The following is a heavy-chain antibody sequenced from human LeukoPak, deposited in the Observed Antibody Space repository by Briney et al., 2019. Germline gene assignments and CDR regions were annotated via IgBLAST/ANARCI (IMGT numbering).Heavy chain of an antibody. D-gene: IGHD3-10*01. CDR3: ARGYYYGSGSYYSDAFDI. V-gene: IGHV4-61*01. CDR1: SGSISTSNYY. Sequence: SETLSLTCTVSSGSISTSNYYWSWIRQPPGKGLEWIGYIYYSGSTNYNPSLKSRVTISVDTTKNQFSLKLSSVTAADTAVYYCARGYYYGSGSYYSDAFDIWGQGTMVTVSS. CDR2: IYYSGST. J-gene: IGHJ3*02.